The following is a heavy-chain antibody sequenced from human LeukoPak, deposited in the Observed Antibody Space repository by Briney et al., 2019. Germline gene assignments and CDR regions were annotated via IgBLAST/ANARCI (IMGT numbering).Heavy chain of an antibody. CDR2: MNPNSGNT. V-gene: IGHV1-8*03. CDR3: ARGPSSSWYARYYFDY. Sequence: EASVKVSCKASGYTFTSYDINWVRQATGQGLEWMGWMNPNSGNTGYAQKFQGRVTITRNTSISTAYMELSSLRSEDTAVYYCARGPSSSWYARYYFDYWGQGTLVTVSS. CDR1: GYTFTSYD. D-gene: IGHD6-13*01. J-gene: IGHJ4*02.